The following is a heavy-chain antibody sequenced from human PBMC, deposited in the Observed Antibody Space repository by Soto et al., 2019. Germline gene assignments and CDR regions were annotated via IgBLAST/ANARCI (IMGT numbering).Heavy chain of an antibody. J-gene: IGHJ6*02. CDR1: GFTVSSNY. Sequence: WGSLRLSCAASGFTVSSNYMSWVRQAPGKGLEWVSVIYSGGSTYYADSVKGRFTISRDNSKNTLYLQMNSLRAEDTAVYYCASPHYDFWSGSPGSGYGMDVWGQGTTVTVSS. D-gene: IGHD3-3*01. CDR3: ASPHYDFWSGSPGSGYGMDV. V-gene: IGHV3-53*01. CDR2: IYSGGST.